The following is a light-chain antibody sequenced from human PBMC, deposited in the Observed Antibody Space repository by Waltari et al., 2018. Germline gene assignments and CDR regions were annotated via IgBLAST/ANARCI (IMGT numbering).Light chain of an antibody. Sequence: ALTHPAPVSGSPGHSTTISSPGPGSDVGRYSLVSWYQQPPGKAPKLMIYEVSKRPSGVSTRFSASKSGNTASLTISGLQAEDEADYYCCSYAGSSILYVFGTGTRVTVL. CDR1: GSDVGRYSL. CDR2: EVS. CDR3: CSYAGSSILYV. V-gene: IGLV2-23*02. J-gene: IGLJ1*01.